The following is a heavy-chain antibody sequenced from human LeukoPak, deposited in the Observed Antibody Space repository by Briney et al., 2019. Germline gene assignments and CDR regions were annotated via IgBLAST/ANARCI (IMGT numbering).Heavy chain of an antibody. CDR2: ISGSGGST. D-gene: IGHD3-22*01. V-gene: IGHV3-23*01. Sequence: GGSLRLSCAASGFTFTSYAMSWVRQAPGKGLEWVSAISGSGGSTYYADSVKGRFTISRDNSKNTLYLQMNSLRAEDTAVYYCAKGSYYDSSGLFDYWGQGTLVTVSS. J-gene: IGHJ4*02. CDR1: GFTFTSYA. CDR3: AKGSYYDSSGLFDY.